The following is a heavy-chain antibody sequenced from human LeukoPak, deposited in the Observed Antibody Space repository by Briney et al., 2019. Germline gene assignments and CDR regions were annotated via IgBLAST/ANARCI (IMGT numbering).Heavy chain of an antibody. CDR3: ARDLGAFCGGDCSAGY. CDR2: ISYDGSNK. CDR1: GFIFSTYA. D-gene: IGHD2-21*02. V-gene: IGHV3-30-3*01. J-gene: IGHJ4*02. Sequence: GGSLRLSCAASGFIFSTYAMHWVRQAPGKGLEWVALISYDGSNKYYADSVKVRFSLSRDNSNNTPSLQMNSLKPEDSAVYYCARDLGAFCGGDCSAGYWGQGTLVTVSP.